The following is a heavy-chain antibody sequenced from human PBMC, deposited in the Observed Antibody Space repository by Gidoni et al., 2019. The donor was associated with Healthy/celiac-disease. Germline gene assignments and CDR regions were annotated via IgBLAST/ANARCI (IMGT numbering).Heavy chain of an antibody. CDR2: IYHSGST. D-gene: IGHD6-13*01. CDR1: GGSISSGNW. V-gene: IGHV4-4*02. Sequence: QVQLQESGSGLVKPSGTLSLTCAVSGGSISSGNWWSWVRQPPGKGLEWIGEIYHSGSTNYNPSLKSRVTISVDKSKNQFSLKLSSVTAADTAVYYCATIAAAGRGLDWFDPWGQGTLVTVSS. J-gene: IGHJ5*02. CDR3: ATIAAAGRGLDWFDP.